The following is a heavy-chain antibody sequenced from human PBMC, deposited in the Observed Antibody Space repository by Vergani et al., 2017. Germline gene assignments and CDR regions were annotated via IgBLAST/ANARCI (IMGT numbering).Heavy chain of an antibody. V-gene: IGHV4-34*01. CDR1: GGSFSGYY. Sequence: QVQLQQWGAGLLKPSETLSLTCAVYGGSFSGYYWSWIRQPPGKGLEWIGEINHSGSTNYNPSLKSRVTISVDTSKNQFSLKLGSVTAADTAVYYCARGFPLGRARPRWFDPWGEGTLVTVSS. CDR3: ARGFPLGRARPRWFDP. D-gene: IGHD6-6*01. J-gene: IGHJ5*02. CDR2: INHSGST.